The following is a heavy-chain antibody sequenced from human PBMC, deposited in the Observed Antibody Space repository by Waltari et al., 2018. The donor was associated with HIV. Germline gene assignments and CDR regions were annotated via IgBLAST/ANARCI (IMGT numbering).Heavy chain of an antibody. CDR3: TRYKWPGRGYYYGLDV. CDR1: GDSFHDYN. Sequence: QVQLHQWGAGLLKPSETLSLTCAVYGDSFHDYNWNWIRQSPGKGLEWIGDINHRGYTHYHPSLTGRVSMSVDTSKNQVSLRLTSVTAADTAVYYCTRYKWPGRGYYYGLDVWGQGTTVVVS. CDR2: INHRGYT. J-gene: IGHJ6*02. D-gene: IGHD1-1*01. V-gene: IGHV4-34*01.